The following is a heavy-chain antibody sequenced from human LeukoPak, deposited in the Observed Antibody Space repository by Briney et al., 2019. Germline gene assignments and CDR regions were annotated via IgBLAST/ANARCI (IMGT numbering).Heavy chain of an antibody. CDR3: ARDSGTVTPIGY. J-gene: IGHJ4*02. V-gene: IGHV3-53*01. D-gene: IGHD4-17*01. CDR2: IYSGGST. CDR1: GFTVSSNY. Sequence: GGSLRLSCAASGFTVSSNYMSWVRQAPGKGLEWVSVIYSGGSTYYADSVKGRFTISRDNSKNTLYLQMNSLRAEDTAVYYCARDSGTVTPIGYWGQGTLVTVSS.